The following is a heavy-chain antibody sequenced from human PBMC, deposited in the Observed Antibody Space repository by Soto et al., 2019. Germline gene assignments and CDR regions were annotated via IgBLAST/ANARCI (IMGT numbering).Heavy chain of an antibody. V-gene: IGHV4-59*08. CDR3: ANSPLYCSGGSCFWD. CDR1: GGSISSYY. CDR2: IYYSGST. D-gene: IGHD2-15*01. J-gene: IGHJ4*02. Sequence: QVQLQESGPGLVKPSETLSLTCTVSGGSISSYYWSWIRQPPGKGLEWIGYIYYSGSTNYNPSLKSRVTISVDTSKNQFSLKLSSVTAADTAVYYCANSPLYCSGGSCFWDWGQGTLVTVSS.